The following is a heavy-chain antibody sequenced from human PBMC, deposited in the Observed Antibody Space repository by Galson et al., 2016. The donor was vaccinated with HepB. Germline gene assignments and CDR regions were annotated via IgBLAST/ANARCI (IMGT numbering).Heavy chain of an antibody. CDR1: GASVTRFDNY. V-gene: IGHV4-61*08. J-gene: IGHJ3*02. CDR2: LYYGNNT. Sequence: SETLSLTCMVSGASVTRFDNYWSWIRQPPGKGLEWIGYLYYGNNTNYSPSLRGRVTISVATSDNQASVRSFSLTLTSVTAADTAVYYCARVSRDAFDIWGQGTLVAVSS. CDR3: ARVSRDAFDI.